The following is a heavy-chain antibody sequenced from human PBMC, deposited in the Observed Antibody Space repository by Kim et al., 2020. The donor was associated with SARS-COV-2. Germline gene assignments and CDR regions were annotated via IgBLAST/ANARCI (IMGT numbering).Heavy chain of an antibody. J-gene: IGHJ6*02. D-gene: IGHD2-15*01. CDR2: IYYIGST. CDR3: AGEVVATENYYYYGMDV. V-gene: IGHV4-39*02. Sequence: SETLSLTCTVSGGSISSSSYYWGWIRQPPGKGLEWIGSIYYIGSTYYNPSLKSRVTISVDTSKNQFSLKLSSVTAADTAVYYCAGEVVATENYYYYGMDVWGQGTTVTVSS. CDR1: GGSISSSSYY.